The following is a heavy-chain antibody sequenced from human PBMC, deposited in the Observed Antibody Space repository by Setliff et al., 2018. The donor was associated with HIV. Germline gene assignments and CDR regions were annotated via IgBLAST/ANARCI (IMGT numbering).Heavy chain of an antibody. CDR2: IIPMFGTL. Sequence: SVKVSCKASGGTFSSYAINWVRQAPGQGLGWMGGIIPMFGTLNFAQKFQGRVTITTDESTSTAYMELNSLRAEDTAVYYCAKVTSFWFEDYWGQGTLVTVSS. CDR3: AKVTSFWFEDY. CDR1: GGTFSSYA. J-gene: IGHJ4*02. V-gene: IGHV1-69*05. D-gene: IGHD2-2*01.